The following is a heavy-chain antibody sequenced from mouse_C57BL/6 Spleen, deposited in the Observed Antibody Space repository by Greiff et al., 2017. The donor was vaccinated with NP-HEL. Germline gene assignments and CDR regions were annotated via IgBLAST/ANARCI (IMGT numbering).Heavy chain of an antibody. Sequence: QVQLKQSGPELVKPGASVKISCKASGYTFTDYYINWVKQRPGQGLEWIGWIFPGSGSTYYNEKFKGKATLTVDKSSSTAYMLLSSLTSEDSAVYFCARSADGPYGGYYFDYWGQGTTLTVSS. CDR3: ARSADGPYGGYYFDY. CDR1: GYTFTDYY. V-gene: IGHV1-75*01. CDR2: IFPGSGST. J-gene: IGHJ2*01. D-gene: IGHD2-3*01.